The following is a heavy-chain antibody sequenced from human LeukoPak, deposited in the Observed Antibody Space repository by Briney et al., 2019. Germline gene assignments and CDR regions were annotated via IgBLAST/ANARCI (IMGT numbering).Heavy chain of an antibody. V-gene: IGHV3-66*01. D-gene: IGHD3-10*01. CDR3: ATRAEGYYYASGTYYGMVV. CDR1: GFTVSSNY. Sequence: GGSLRLSCAASGFTVSSNYMSWVRQAPGKGLEWVSVIYSDGTTYYADSVKGRFTTSRDNSKNTLYLQMDSLRAEDTAVYFCATRAEGYYYASGTYYGMVVWGQGTTVTVSS. J-gene: IGHJ6*02. CDR2: IYSDGTT.